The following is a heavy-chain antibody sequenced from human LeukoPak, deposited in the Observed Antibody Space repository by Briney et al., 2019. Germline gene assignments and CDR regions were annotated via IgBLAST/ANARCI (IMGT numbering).Heavy chain of an antibody. J-gene: IGHJ4*02. V-gene: IGHV4-39*07. CDR3: ASHLRGFTHY. Sequence: SETLSLTCTVSGGSISSSSYYWGWIRQPPGKGLEWIGSIYYSGSTYYNPSLKSRVTISVDTSKNQFSLKLSSVTAADTAVYYCASHLRGFTHYWGQGTLVTVSS. CDR1: GGSISSSSYY. CDR2: IYYSGST. D-gene: IGHD5-12*01.